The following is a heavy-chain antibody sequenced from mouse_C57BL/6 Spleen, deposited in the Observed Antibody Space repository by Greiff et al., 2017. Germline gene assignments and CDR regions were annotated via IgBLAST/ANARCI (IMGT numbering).Heavy chain of an antibody. CDR1: GFTFSDYY. V-gene: IGHV5-16*01. CDR2: INYDGSST. Sequence: EVMLVESEGGLVQPGSSMKLSCTASGFTFSDYYMAWVRQVPEKGLEWVANINYDGSSTYYLDSLKSRFLISRDNAKNILYLQMSSLKSEDTATYYCARGRYYFDYWGQGTTLTVSS. CDR3: ARGRYYFDY. J-gene: IGHJ2*01.